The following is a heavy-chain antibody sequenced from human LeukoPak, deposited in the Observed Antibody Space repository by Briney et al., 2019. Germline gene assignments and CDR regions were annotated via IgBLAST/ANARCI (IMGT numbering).Heavy chain of an antibody. Sequence: GESLKISCKGSGYTFTSYWIGWVRQMPGKGLEWMGIIYPGDADTRYSPSFQGQVAISADKSITTAYLLWSSLKASDTAMYYCVRTYYSDNTGYYFDYWGQGTLVTVSS. CDR2: IYPGDADT. CDR1: GYTFTSYW. J-gene: IGHJ4*02. CDR3: VRTYYSDNTGYYFDY. D-gene: IGHD3-22*01. V-gene: IGHV5-51*01.